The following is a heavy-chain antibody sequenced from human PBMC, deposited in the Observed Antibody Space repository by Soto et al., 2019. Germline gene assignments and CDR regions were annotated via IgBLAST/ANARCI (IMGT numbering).Heavy chain of an antibody. V-gene: IGHV4-34*01. J-gene: IGHJ4*02. D-gene: IGHD3-10*01. Sequence: SETLSLTCVVYGGSFSGYYWSWIRQPPGKGLEWIGEINHSGSTNYNPSLKSRVTISVDTSKNQFSLKLSSVTAADTAVYYCARFTGSGRPTPLNYFDYWGQGTLVTVSS. CDR2: INHSGST. CDR3: ARFTGSGRPTPLNYFDY. CDR1: GGSFSGYY.